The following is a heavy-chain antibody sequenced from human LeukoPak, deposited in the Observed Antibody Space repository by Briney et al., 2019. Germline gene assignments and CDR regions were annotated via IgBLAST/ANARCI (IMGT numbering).Heavy chain of an antibody. V-gene: IGHV3-74*01. J-gene: IGHJ4*02. D-gene: IGHD3/OR15-3a*01. CDR3: AREDSTLALNY. CDR1: GNYW. CDR2: INSDGSWT. Sequence: GGSLRLSCVASGNYWMHWVRQAPGKGLVWVSHINSDGSWTSYADSVKGRFTISKDNAKNTVYLQMNSLRAEDTAVYYCAREDSTLALNYWGQGTLVTVSS.